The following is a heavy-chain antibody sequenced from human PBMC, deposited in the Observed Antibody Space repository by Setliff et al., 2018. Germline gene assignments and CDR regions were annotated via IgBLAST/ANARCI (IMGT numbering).Heavy chain of an antibody. D-gene: IGHD2-21*02. CDR3: ARATASLPTTASDY. Sequence: GGSLRLSCAASGFTFNTYAMSWVRQPPGKGLEWVSSISDTALGIYYADSVRGRFTVSRDNSNSTVSLQMNSLRTEDTAFYFCARATASLPTTASDYWGQGTLVTVSS. CDR2: ISDTALGI. V-gene: IGHV3-23*01. CDR1: GFTFNTYA. J-gene: IGHJ4*02.